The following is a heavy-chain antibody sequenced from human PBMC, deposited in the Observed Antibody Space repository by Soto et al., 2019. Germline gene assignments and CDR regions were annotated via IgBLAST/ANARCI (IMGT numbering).Heavy chain of an antibody. CDR2: IYPGDSDA. J-gene: IGHJ4*02. V-gene: IGHV5-51*01. CDR1: GYSFTDYW. Sequence: EVQLVQSGPEVKKPGQSLRISCKSSGYSFTDYWIGWVRQMPGKGLEWMGIIYPGDSDARYSPSFQGQVTISVDTSINTAFLMWNSLTASDTAMYYGARQADYNILTGYFYYFDYWGQGSLVTVSS. D-gene: IGHD3-9*01. CDR3: ARQADYNILTGYFYYFDY.